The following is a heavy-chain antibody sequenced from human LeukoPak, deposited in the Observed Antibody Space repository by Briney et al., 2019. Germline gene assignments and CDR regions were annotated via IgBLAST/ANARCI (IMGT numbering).Heavy chain of an antibody. CDR3: AREAAAGIVWFDP. J-gene: IGHJ5*02. Sequence: PSETLPLTCAVYGGSFSGYYWSWIRQPPGKGLEWIGEINHSGSTNYNPSLKSRVTISVDTSKNQFSLKLSSVTAADTAVYYCAREAAAGIVWFDPWGQGTLVTVSS. V-gene: IGHV4-34*01. D-gene: IGHD6-13*01. CDR2: INHSGST. CDR1: GGSFSGYY.